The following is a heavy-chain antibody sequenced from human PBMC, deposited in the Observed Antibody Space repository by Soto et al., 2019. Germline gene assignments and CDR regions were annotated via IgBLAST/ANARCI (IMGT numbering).Heavy chain of an antibody. CDR2: IYYSGST. J-gene: IGHJ4*02. CDR1: GGSITSYY. V-gene: IGHV4-59*08. D-gene: IGHD2-15*01. CDR3: ARRYGGTFDY. Sequence: QVQLQESGPGLVKPSETLSLTCTVSGGSITSYYWSWIRQPPGKGLEWIGYIYYSGSTNYNPSLKSRVTISVDTSQNQFSLKMSSVTAADTAVYSCARRYGGTFDYWGQGTLFTVSS.